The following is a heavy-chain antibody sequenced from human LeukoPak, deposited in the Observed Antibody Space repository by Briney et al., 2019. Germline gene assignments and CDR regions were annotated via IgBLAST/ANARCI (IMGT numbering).Heavy chain of an antibody. V-gene: IGHV3-7*01. D-gene: IGHD3-10*01. CDR1: GFTFSSYW. Sequence: GGSLRLSCAASGFTFSSYWMSWVRQAPGKGLEWVANIKQDGSEKYYVDSVKGRFTIPRDNAKNSLYLQMNSLRAEDTAVYYCARGILWFGENIDYWGQGTLVTVSS. CDR3: ARGILWFGENIDY. CDR2: IKQDGSEK. J-gene: IGHJ4*02.